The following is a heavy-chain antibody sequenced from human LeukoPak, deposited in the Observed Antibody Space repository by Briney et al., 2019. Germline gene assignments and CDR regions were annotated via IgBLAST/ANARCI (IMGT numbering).Heavy chain of an antibody. CDR3: ARGPQYRSWYLYY. Sequence: GSVKVSCKASGYTFTSYGISWVRQAPGKGLEWMGWISAYNGNTNYVQKLQGRVTMTTDTSTSTAYMELKSLRSDDTAVYYCARGPQYRSWYLYYWGQGTLVTVSS. D-gene: IGHD6-13*01. CDR2: ISAYNGNT. J-gene: IGHJ4*02. V-gene: IGHV1-18*01. CDR1: GYTFTSYG.